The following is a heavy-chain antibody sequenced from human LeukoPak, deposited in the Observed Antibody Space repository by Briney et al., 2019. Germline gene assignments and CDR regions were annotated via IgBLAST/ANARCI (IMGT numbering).Heavy chain of an antibody. V-gene: IGHV1-18*01. CDR2: ISAYNGNT. Sequence: ASVKVSFKASGYTFTSYGISWVRQAPGQGLEWMGWISAYNGNTNYAQKLQGRVTMTTDTSTSTAYMELRSLRSDDTAVCYCARRQASSLLRYVDWLSTADAFDIWGQGTMVTVSS. J-gene: IGHJ3*02. D-gene: IGHD3-9*01. CDR1: GYTFTSYG. CDR3: ARRQASSLLRYVDWLSTADAFDI.